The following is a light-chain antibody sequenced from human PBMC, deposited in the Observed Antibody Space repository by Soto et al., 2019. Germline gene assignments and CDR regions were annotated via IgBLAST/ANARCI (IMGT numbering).Light chain of an antibody. CDR1: SSDVGSYEF. CDR3: CSDAGGSNV. Sequence: QSVLTQPASVSESPGQSITISCTGTSSDVGSYEFVSWYQQYPGKAPKLMIYEGSKRPSGVSDRFSGSKSGNTASLTISGLQAEDEADYFCCSDAGGSNVVGDGTKVTVL. V-gene: IGLV2-23*03. J-gene: IGLJ1*01. CDR2: EGS.